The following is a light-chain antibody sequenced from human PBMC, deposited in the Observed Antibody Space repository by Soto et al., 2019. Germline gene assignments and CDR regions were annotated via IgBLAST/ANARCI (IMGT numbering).Light chain of an antibody. J-gene: IGLJ3*02. CDR2: RNN. Sequence: QSALTQPPSASGTPRQRVTISCSGSSSNIGSHSVTWYQQLPGTAPKLLSHRNNQRPSGVPDRFSGSKSGTSASLAISGLQSEDEANYYCASWDDNLRAWVFGEGTKVTVL. CDR1: SSNIGSHS. CDR3: ASWDDNLRAWV. V-gene: IGLV1-44*01.